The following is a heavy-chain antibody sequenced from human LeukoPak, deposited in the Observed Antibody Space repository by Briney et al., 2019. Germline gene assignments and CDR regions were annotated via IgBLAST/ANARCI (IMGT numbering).Heavy chain of an antibody. CDR2: IKQDGSEK. D-gene: IGHD5-12*01. CDR1: GGSFSGYY. CDR3: ARDRDIVATTAFDI. J-gene: IGHJ3*02. V-gene: IGHV3-7*01. Sequence: ETLSLTCAVYGGSFSGYYWSWIRQAPGKGLEWVANIKQDGSEKYYVDSVKGRFTISRDNAKNSLYLQMNSLRAEDTAVYYCARDRDIVATTAFDIWGQGTMVTVSS.